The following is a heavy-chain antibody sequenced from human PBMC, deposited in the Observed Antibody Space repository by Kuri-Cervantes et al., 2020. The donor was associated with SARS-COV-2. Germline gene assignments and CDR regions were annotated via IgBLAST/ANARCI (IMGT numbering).Heavy chain of an antibody. CDR1: RYIFTTYY. D-gene: IGHD3-3*01. V-gene: IGHV1-46*01. Sequence: ASVKVSCKASRYIFTTYYMHCVRQAPGQGLEWMGIINPSGGDTGYAQKFQGRISMTTDTSISTAYMELSRLRSDDTAVYYCATSQGDFGVVITEYFQHWGQGTLVTVSS. J-gene: IGHJ1*01. CDR2: INPSGGDT. CDR3: ATSQGDFGVVITEYFQH.